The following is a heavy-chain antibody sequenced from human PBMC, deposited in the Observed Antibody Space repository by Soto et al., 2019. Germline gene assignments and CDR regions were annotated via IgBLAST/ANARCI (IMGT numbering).Heavy chain of an antibody. V-gene: IGHV3-21*06. CDR2: ISSRNSFI. D-gene: IGHD2-15*01. J-gene: IGHJ3*02. CDR1: GFTFSTYT. CDR3: ARHSYLGYCSGGSCQGDAFDI. Sequence: EVQLVESGGGLVKPGGSLRLSCAASGFTFSTYTMNWVRQAPGKGLEWVSSISSRNSFIYYANSLKGRFTISRDNAKNSLYLQMNSLRADDTALYYCARHSYLGYCSGGSCQGDAFDIWGQGTMVTVSS.